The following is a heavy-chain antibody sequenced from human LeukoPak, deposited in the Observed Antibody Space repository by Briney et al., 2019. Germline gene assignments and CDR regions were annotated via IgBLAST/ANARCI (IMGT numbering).Heavy chain of an antibody. CDR2: ISPDSNYK. V-gene: IGHV3-21*01. Sequence: GGSLRLSCAASGFALSHYSLTWVRQAPGKGLEWVSSISPDSNYKYYVDSVKGRFTVSRDNAKASLSLEMTNLRVEDTAVYYCARPPTSPYYYYMDVWGKGTTVIVSS. CDR3: ARPPTSPYYYYMDV. J-gene: IGHJ6*03. D-gene: IGHD2-2*01. CDR1: GFALSHYS.